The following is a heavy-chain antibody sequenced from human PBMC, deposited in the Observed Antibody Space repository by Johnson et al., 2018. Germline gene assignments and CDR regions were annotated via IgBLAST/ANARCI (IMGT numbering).Heavy chain of an antibody. D-gene: IGHD2-15*01. CDR2: FDNSGST. V-gene: IGHV4-59*01. Sequence: QVQLQESGPGLVTPSETLSLTCSVSGGSFSSFYWSWLRQAPGKGLEWIGCFDNSGSTHFNSSLKSRVTVSGDKSKNQFSLKWSAVTAADPAVYYGAWWFHATAPSRGVGGKGTTVTVSS. CDR1: GGSFSSFY. CDR3: AWWFHATAPSRGV. J-gene: IGHJ6*04.